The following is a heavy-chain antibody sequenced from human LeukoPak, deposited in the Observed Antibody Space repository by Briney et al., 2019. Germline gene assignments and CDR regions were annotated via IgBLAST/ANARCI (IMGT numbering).Heavy chain of an antibody. CDR3: ARGVGSWIDY. D-gene: IGHD2-15*01. V-gene: IGHV1-2*02. CDR1: GYTFSDYY. J-gene: IGHJ4*02. Sequence: GASVKVSCKASGYTFSDYYLHWVRQAPGQGLEWMGWINPNSGVTNYAQKFQGRVTMTRDTSISTAYMEVSRLRSDDTAVYYCARGVGSWIDYWGQGTLVTVSS. CDR2: INPNSGVT.